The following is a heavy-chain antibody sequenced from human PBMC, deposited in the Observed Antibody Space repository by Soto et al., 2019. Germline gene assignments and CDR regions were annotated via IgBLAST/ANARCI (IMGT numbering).Heavy chain of an antibody. J-gene: IGHJ4*02. CDR3: ARVSSIGGRFDGDFDH. V-gene: IGHV5-51*01. Sequence: PGESLKISCKGSGYRFTTSWITWVRQMPGKGLEWMGIIHPGDSDTRHSPSFQGQVTISADKSISTAHLPWSSLKASDTAMYYCARVSSIGGRFDGDFDHWGQGALVTVSS. CDR2: IHPGDSDT. D-gene: IGHD3-9*01. CDR1: GYRFTTSW.